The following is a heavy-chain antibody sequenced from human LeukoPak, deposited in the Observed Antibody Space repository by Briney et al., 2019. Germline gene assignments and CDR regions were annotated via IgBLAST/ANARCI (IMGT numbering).Heavy chain of an antibody. CDR2: ISSDGKYK. V-gene: IGHV3-30*04. D-gene: IGHD1-26*01. CDR1: GFTFSGYT. CDR3: ARARSIVGVSPFQH. Sequence: GGSLRLSCAASGFTFSGYTMHWVRQAPGKGLEWVAFISSDGKYKSHADSVKGRCTISRDNSKNTLYLQMNSLRPEDTAVYYCARARSIVGVSPFQHWGQGTLVTVSS. J-gene: IGHJ1*01.